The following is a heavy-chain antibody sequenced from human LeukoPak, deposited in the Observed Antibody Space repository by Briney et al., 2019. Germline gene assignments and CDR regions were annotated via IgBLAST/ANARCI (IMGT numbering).Heavy chain of an antibody. V-gene: IGHV5-51*01. CDR2: IYPGDSDT. J-gene: IGHJ4*02. Sequence: GESLKISCKGFGYSFTSYWIGWVRQMPGKGLEWMGIIYPGDSDTRYSPSFQGQVTISADKSISTAYLQWSSLKASDTAMYYCARQSGYSSGWYVVDYFDYWGQGTLVTVSS. D-gene: IGHD6-19*01. CDR1: GYSFTSYW. CDR3: ARQSGYSSGWYVVDYFDY.